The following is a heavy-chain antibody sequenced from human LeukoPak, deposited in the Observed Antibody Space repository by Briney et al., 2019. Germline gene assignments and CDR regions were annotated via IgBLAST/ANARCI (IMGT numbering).Heavy chain of an antibody. J-gene: IGHJ4*02. CDR1: GFTFNYFW. CDR2: INNDGTAT. CDR3: ATVSEY. V-gene: IGHV3-74*01. Sequence: GGSLRLSCPASGFTFNYFWMHWVRQVPGKGLVWVSGINNDGTATYYADSVKGRFTISRDNAKNTVYLQMNGLGAEDTTVYYCATVSEYWGQGTLVTVSS.